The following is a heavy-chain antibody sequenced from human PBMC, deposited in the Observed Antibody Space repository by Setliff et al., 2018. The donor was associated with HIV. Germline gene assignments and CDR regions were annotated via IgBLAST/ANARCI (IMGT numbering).Heavy chain of an antibody. D-gene: IGHD3-10*01. Sequence: SETLSLTCSVSGDSIRNSRDYWGWIRQPPGKGLEWIGNIYYSGTTYYSPSLNSRVTISVDRSKNQFSLELYSVTAADTAVYYCATHYGSGSYYNYWGQGMLVTVSS. J-gene: IGHJ4*02. CDR3: ATHYGSGSYYNY. CDR2: IYYSGTT. CDR1: GDSIRNSRDY. V-gene: IGHV4-39*01.